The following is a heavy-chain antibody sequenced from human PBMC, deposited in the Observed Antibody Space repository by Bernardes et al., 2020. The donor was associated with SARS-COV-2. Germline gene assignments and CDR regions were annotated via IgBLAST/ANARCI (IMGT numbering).Heavy chain of an antibody. CDR1: GGSINDHS. CDR2: IYYSGNT. D-gene: IGHD2-15*01. V-gene: IGHV4-59*11. CDR3: AGDRALRCSGGSCDSFYHAMDV. Sequence: SETLSLTCTVSGGSINDHSWSWIRQPPGRGLELIGYIYYSGNTDYNPSLKSRAIISVDTSKKQFSLKLSSVTAADTAVYYCAGDRALRCSGGSCDSFYHAMDVWGQATTVTVSS. J-gene: IGHJ6*02.